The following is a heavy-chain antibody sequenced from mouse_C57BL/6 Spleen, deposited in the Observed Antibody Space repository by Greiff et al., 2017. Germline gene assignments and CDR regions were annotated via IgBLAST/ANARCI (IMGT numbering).Heavy chain of an antibody. Sequence: LVESGAELVRPGASVKLSCKASGYTFTDYYINWVKQRPGQGLEWIARIYPGSGNTYYNEKFKGKATLTAEKSSSTAYMQLSSLTSEDSAVYFCARWDYDGFAYWGQGTLVTVSA. D-gene: IGHD2-4*01. V-gene: IGHV1-76*01. CDR2: IYPGSGNT. CDR1: GYTFTDYY. J-gene: IGHJ3*01. CDR3: ARWDYDGFAY.